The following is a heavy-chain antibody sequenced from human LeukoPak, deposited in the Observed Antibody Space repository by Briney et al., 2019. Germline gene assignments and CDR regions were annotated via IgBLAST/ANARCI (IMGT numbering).Heavy chain of an antibody. CDR2: IDWDDYN. Sequence: SGPTLVNPTQTLTLTCTFSGFSLTTSGMYVSWIRQPPGKALEWLARIDWDDYNSYSTSLKTRLTISKDTSKNQVVLTMTNMDPVDTATYYCAREEVTGKVDYWGQGTLVTVSS. CDR1: GFSLTTSGMY. CDR3: AREEVTGKVDY. J-gene: IGHJ4*02. D-gene: IGHD6-19*01. V-gene: IGHV2-70*11.